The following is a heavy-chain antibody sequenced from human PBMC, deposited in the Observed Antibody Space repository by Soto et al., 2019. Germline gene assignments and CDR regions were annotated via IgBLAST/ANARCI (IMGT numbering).Heavy chain of an antibody. D-gene: IGHD3-9*01. CDR1: VFTFSSYG. V-gene: IGHV3-30*18. J-gene: IGHJ5*02. CDR3: AKGERYFDWLSPPWFDP. Sequence: GGSLRLSCAASVFTFSSYGMHWVRQAPGKGLEWVAVISYDGSNKYYADSVKGRFTISRDNSKNTLYLQMNSLRAEDTAVYYCAKGERYFDWLSPPWFDPWGQGTLVTVSS. CDR2: ISYDGSNK.